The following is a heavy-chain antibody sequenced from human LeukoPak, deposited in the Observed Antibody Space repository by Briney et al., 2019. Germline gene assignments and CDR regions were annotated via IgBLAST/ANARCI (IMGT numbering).Heavy chain of an antibody. CDR3: ARRRWITAPFDY. Sequence: GGSLRLSCAASGFTFSDYYMSWIRQAPGEGLECVSYISSGTIIYYADSVQGRFTISRDNANNSVYLQLNSLRAEDTAVYYCARRRWITAPFDYWGQGTLVTVSS. CDR1: GFTFSDYY. CDR2: ISSGTII. D-gene: IGHD3-16*01. J-gene: IGHJ4*02. V-gene: IGHV3-11*01.